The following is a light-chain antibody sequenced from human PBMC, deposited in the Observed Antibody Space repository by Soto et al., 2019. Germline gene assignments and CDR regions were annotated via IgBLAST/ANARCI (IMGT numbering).Light chain of an antibody. CDR1: QSVSSSY. Sequence: EIVLTQSPGTLSLSPGERATLSCRASQSVSSSYLAWYQQKPGQAPSLLIYGASSRATGIPDRFSGSGSGTDFTLTISRLEPEDFAVYYCPQYGGSTWTFGQGTKVEIK. J-gene: IGKJ1*01. CDR3: PQYGGSTWT. V-gene: IGKV3-20*01. CDR2: GAS.